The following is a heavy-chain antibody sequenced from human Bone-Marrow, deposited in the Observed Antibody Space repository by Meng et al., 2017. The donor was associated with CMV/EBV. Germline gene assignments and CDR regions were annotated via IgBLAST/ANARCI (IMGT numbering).Heavy chain of an antibody. CDR2: ISSSSSYI. CDR1: GLIFSSYS. J-gene: IGHJ4*02. D-gene: IGHD6-6*01. CDR3: ARLTSPGDY. V-gene: IGHV3-21*01. Sequence: GESLKISCAASGLIFSSYSMNWVRQAPGKGLEWVSSISSSSSYIYYADSVKGRFTISRDNAKNSLYLQMNSLRAEETAVYYCARLTSPGDYWGQGTPVTVSS.